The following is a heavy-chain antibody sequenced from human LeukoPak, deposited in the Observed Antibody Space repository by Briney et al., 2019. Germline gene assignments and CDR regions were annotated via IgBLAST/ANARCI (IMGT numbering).Heavy chain of an antibody. CDR3: ARGGDFLYDSSGLDY. J-gene: IGHJ4*02. D-gene: IGHD3-22*01. CDR2: TSYDGSNK. Sequence: GGSLRLSCAASGFTFSSYAMHWVRQAPGKGLEWVAVTSYDGSNKYYADSVKGRFTISRDNSKNTLYLQMNSLRAEDTAVYYCARGGDFLYDSSGLDYWGQGTLVTVSS. V-gene: IGHV3-30-3*01. CDR1: GFTFSSYA.